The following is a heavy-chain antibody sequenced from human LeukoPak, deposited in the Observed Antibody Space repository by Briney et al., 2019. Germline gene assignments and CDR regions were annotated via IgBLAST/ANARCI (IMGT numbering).Heavy chain of an antibody. Sequence: PGGSLRLSCTGSGFPFGTYAMSWARQAPGKGLEWVSAISGGSDNTHYAESVKGRFTISRDISKSTVYLQMNGLRVEDTAVYHCAKDAVRGRFDPWGQGTMVTVSS. V-gene: IGHV3-23*01. D-gene: IGHD3-10*01. CDR3: AKDAVRGRFDP. CDR2: ISGGSDNT. J-gene: IGHJ5*02. CDR1: GFPFGTYA.